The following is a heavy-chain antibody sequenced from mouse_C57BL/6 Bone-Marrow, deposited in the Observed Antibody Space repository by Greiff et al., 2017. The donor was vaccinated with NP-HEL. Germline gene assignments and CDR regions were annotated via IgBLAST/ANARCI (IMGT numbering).Heavy chain of an antibody. CDR2: ILPSIGRT. CDR1: DSEVFPIAY. Sequence: VQLQQSGSELRSPGSSVKLSCKDFDSEVFPIAYMSWVRQKPGHGFEWIGGILPSIGRTIYGEKFEDQATLDADTLSNTAYLELNSLTSEDSAIYYCARGPYGSIYYFDYWGQGTTLTVSS. V-gene: IGHV15-2*01. CDR3: ARGPYGSIYYFDY. J-gene: IGHJ2*01. D-gene: IGHD1-1*01.